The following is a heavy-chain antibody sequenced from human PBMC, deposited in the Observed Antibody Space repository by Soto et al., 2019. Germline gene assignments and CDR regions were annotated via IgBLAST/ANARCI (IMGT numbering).Heavy chain of an antibody. CDR3: AKEGRGQFYDY. CDR2: ISYDGSNK. CDR1: GFTFSSYG. J-gene: IGHJ4*02. Sequence: QVQLVESGGGVVQPGRSLRLSCAASGFTFSSYGMHWVRQAPGKGLEWVAVISYDGSNKYYADSVKGRFTISRDNSKNTLCLQMNSLRAEDTAVYYCAKEGRGQFYDYWGQGTLVTVSS. D-gene: IGHD6-19*01. V-gene: IGHV3-30*18.